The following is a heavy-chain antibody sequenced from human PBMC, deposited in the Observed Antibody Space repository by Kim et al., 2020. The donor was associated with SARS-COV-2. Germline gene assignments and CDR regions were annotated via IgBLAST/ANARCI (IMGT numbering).Heavy chain of an antibody. V-gene: IGHV3-13*01. Sequence: SVKGRFTISRENAKNSLYLQMDSLRAGDTAVYYCARGGGIAVAGTQGMDVWGQGTTVTVSS. J-gene: IGHJ6*02. CDR3: ARGGGIAVAGTQGMDV. D-gene: IGHD6-19*01.